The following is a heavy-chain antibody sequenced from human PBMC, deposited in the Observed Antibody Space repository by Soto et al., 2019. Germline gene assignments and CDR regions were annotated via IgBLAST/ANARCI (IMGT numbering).Heavy chain of an antibody. V-gene: IGHV3-9*01. Sequence: GGSLRLSCAASGFTFDDYAMHWVRQAPGKGLEWVSGISWNSGSIGYADSVKGRFTISRDNAKNSLYLQMNRLRAEDTALYYCAKDKAGYYYYMDVWGKGTTVTVSS. J-gene: IGHJ6*03. D-gene: IGHD6-25*01. CDR3: AKDKAGYYYYMDV. CDR2: ISWNSGSI. CDR1: GFTFDDYA.